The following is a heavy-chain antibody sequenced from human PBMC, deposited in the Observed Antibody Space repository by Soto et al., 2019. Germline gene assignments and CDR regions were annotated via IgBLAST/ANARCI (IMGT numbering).Heavy chain of an antibody. CDR1: GVSISSYY. Sequence: QVQLQESGPGLVKPSETLSLTCTVSGVSISSYYWSWIRQPPGKGLEWIGYIYYSGSTNYNPSLNSRVTISGDTAKNQFSLKLSSVTAADTAVYYCARSRGGYFDYWGQGTLVTVSS. J-gene: IGHJ4*02. V-gene: IGHV4-59*01. D-gene: IGHD3-22*01. CDR3: ARSRGGYFDY. CDR2: IYYSGST.